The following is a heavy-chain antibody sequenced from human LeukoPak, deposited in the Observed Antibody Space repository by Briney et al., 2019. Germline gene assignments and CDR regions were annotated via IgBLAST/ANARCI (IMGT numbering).Heavy chain of an antibody. CDR2: ISGSGGST. D-gene: IGHD3-22*01. Sequence: GGSLRLSCAASGFTFSIFAMSWVRQAPGKGLEWVSGISGSGGSTYYAGSVKGRFTISRDNSKNTLYLQMNSLRAEDTAVYYCARDLLYYYDSSGSPGYWGQGTLVTVSS. J-gene: IGHJ4*02. CDR3: ARDLLYYYDSSGSPGY. V-gene: IGHV3-23*01. CDR1: GFTFSIFA.